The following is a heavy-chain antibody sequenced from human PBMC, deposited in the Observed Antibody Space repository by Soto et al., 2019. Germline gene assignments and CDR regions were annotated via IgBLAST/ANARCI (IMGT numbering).Heavy chain of an antibody. CDR2: VYYTGSTIT. D-gene: IGHD5-12*01. J-gene: IGHJ4*02. Sequence: GPGPPSETLSLTCSVSGASINNYYWSWIRQPPGKGLEWIGFVYYTGSTITKYNPSLQSRVAISVDSSKNQFSLIVTSMTAADTAIYYCAKYRRSDAEGYRLAFRGPGTLVTVSS. CDR3: AKYRRSDAEGYRLAF. V-gene: IGHV4-59*01. CDR1: GASINNYY.